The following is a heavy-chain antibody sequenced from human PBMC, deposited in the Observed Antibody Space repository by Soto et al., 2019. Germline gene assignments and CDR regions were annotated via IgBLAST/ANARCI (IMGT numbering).Heavy chain of an antibody. CDR2: IIPIFGTA. J-gene: IGHJ4*02. CDR3: ARDLGVPTRYCSGGSCYWNFDY. V-gene: IGHV1-69*01. Sequence: QVQLVQSGAEVKKPGSSVKVSCKASGGTFSSYAISWVRQAPGQGLEWMGGIIPIFGTANYAQKFQGRVTITADESTSTAYMELSSLRSEDTAVYYCARDLGVPTRYCSGGSCYWNFDYWGQGTLVTVSS. D-gene: IGHD2-15*01. CDR1: GGTFSSYA.